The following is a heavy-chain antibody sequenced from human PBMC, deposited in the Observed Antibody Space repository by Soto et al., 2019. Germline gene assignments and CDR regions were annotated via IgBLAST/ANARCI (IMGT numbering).Heavy chain of an antibody. D-gene: IGHD3-22*01. V-gene: IGHV1-46*01. CDR3: ARYYDSSGPAVDY. Sequence: QVQLVQSGAEVKKPGASVKVSCKASGYTFSDYYIHWVRQAPGHGLDWMGIINPPDGSTTYAQKFQGRVSMTSDTSTSTVYMELSSLRSEDTAIYYCARYYDSSGPAVDYWGQGTRVTVSS. CDR1: GYTFSDYY. CDR2: INPPDGST. J-gene: IGHJ4*02.